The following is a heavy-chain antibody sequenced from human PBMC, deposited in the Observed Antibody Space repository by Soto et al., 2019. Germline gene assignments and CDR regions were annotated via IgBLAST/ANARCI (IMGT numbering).Heavy chain of an antibody. CDR2: IYHSGST. CDR3: ARDLEMATIIDYYYGMEV. J-gene: IGHJ6*04. D-gene: IGHD5-12*01. V-gene: IGHV4-4*02. Sequence: KPSETLSLTCAVSGGSISSSNWWSCVRQPPGKGLEWIGEIYHSGSTNYNPSLKSRVTISVDKSKNQFSLKLSSVTAADTAVYYCARDLEMATIIDYYYGMEVWGKGTTVTVSS. CDR1: GGSISSSNW.